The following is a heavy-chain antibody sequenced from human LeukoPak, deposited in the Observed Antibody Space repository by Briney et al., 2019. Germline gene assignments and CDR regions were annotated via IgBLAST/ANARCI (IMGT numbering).Heavy chain of an antibody. CDR2: FDPEDGET. CDR1: GYTLTELS. Sequence: ASVKVSCKVSGYTLTELSMHWVRQAPGKGLEWMGGFDPEDGETIYAQKFQGRVTMTEDTSTDTAYMELSSLRSEDTAVYYCATEAATYYYGSGPYQGDYWGQGTLVTVSS. J-gene: IGHJ4*02. CDR3: ATEAATYYYGSGPYQGDY. D-gene: IGHD3-10*01. V-gene: IGHV1-24*01.